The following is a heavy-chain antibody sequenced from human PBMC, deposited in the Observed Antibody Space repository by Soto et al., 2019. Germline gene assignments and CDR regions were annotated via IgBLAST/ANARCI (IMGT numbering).Heavy chain of an antibody. CDR2: IRGDDGRT. D-gene: IGHD6-19*01. CDR3: ATVGDLKQWLEHCDY. V-gene: IGHV3-23*01. CDR1: GFTFSNYG. Sequence: EVQLLESGGGLVQPGGSLRLSCAASGFTFSNYGMSWVRQAPGKGLEWVSAIRGDDGRTFYADSVKGRFTISRDNSKDTLLLQMNSLRAEDTAVYCCATVGDLKQWLEHCDYWGQGTLVTVSS. J-gene: IGHJ4*02.